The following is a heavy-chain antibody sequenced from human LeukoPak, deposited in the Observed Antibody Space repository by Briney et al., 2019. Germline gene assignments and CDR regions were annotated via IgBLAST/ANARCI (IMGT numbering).Heavy chain of an antibody. CDR3: AAILSPYYYDSSGYQNLFDY. V-gene: IGHV1-2*02. Sequence: ASVKVSCKVSGYTLTELSMHWVRQAPGQGLEWMGWINPNSGGTNYAQKFQGRVTMTRDTSISTAYMELSRLRSDDTAVYYCAAILSPYYYDSSGYQNLFDYWGQGTLVTVSS. D-gene: IGHD3-22*01. CDR2: INPNSGGT. CDR1: GYTLTELS. J-gene: IGHJ4*02.